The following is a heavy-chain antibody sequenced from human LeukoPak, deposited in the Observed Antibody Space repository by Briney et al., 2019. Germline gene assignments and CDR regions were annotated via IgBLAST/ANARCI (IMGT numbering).Heavy chain of an antibody. CDR2: IRYDGSNK. V-gene: IGHV3-30*02. J-gene: IGHJ4*02. CDR3: AKASIRGYSYAPLDY. Sequence: GGSLRLSCAASGFTFSSYGMHWVRQAPGKGLEWVAFIRYDGSNKYYADSVKGRFTISRDNSKNTLYLQMNSLRAEDTAVYYCAKASIRGYSYAPLDYWGQGTLVTVSS. CDR1: GFTFSSYG. D-gene: IGHD5-18*01.